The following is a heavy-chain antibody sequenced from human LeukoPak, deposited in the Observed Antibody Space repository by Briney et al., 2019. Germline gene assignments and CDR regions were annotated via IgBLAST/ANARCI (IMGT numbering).Heavy chain of an antibody. V-gene: IGHV3-7*01. D-gene: IGHD5-12*01. CDR2: ITQVGSVK. J-gene: IGHJ4*02. Sequence: GGSLRLSCAASGFIFRDFWMTWVRQAPGKGVEWVANITQVGSVKSYVDSVKGRFTISRDDAKSSLYVQMNSLRDEDTAVYYCARFGYSGWNLEYWGQGTLVTVSS. CDR1: GFIFRDFW. CDR3: ARFGYSGWNLEY.